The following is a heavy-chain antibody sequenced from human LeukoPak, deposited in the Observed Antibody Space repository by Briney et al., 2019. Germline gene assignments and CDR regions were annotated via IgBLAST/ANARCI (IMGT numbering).Heavy chain of an antibody. V-gene: IGHV3-49*03. CDR2: IRSKAYGGTT. CDR1: GFTFGDYA. D-gene: IGHD5-18*01. CDR3: TKYSGRIDY. J-gene: IGHJ4*02. Sequence: GRSLRLSCTSSGFTFGDYAMSWFRQAPGKGLEWVAFIRSKAYGGTTGYAASVKGRFTISRDDSKSIAYLQMNSLKTEDTAVYYCTKYSGRIDYWGQGTLVTVSS.